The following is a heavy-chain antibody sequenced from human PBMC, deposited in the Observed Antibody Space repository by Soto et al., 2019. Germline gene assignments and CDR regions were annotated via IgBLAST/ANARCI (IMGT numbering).Heavy chain of an antibody. CDR1: GFTFDDYT. CDR3: AKDSAPSSPYYYGMDV. CDR2: ISWDGGST. D-gene: IGHD2-2*01. J-gene: IGHJ6*02. Sequence: HPGGSLRLSCAASGFTFDDYTMHWVRKAPGKGLEWVSLISWDGGSTYYADSVKGRFTISRDNSKNSLYLQMNSLRTEDTALYYCAKDSAPSSPYYYGMDVWGQGTTVTVSS. V-gene: IGHV3-43*01.